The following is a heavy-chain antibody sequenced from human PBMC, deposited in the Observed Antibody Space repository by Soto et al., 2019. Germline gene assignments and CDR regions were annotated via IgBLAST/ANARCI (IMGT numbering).Heavy chain of an antibody. J-gene: IGHJ6*02. CDR2: IYYSGST. Sequence: PSETLSLTCTVSGGSISSGGYYWSWIRQHPGKGLEWIGYIYYSGSTYYNPSLKSRVTISVDTSKNQFSLKLSSVTAADTAVYYCASIVGAENYYYYGMDVWGQGTTVTVSS. CDR1: GGSISSGGYY. V-gene: IGHV4-39*01. CDR3: ASIVGAENYYYYGMDV. D-gene: IGHD1-26*01.